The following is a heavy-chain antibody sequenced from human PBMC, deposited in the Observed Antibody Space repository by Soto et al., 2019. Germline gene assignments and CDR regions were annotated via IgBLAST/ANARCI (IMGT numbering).Heavy chain of an antibody. Sequence: SWVSQAPGKGLEWISSISGSGFKKYYADSVKGRFTISRDNSKSTVYLELNNLSAEDTAVYHCAKNQGVELVPLATVDWFDPWGQGSVVNVSS. CDR2: ISGSGFKK. V-gene: IGHV3-23*01. CDR3: AKNQGVELVPLATVDWFDP. D-gene: IGHD1-26*01. J-gene: IGHJ5*02.